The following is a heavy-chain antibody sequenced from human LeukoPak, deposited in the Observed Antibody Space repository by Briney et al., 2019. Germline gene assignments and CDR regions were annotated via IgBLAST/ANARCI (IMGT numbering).Heavy chain of an antibody. CDR3: ARDWGVGGRPGYMDV. V-gene: IGHV4-59*01. CDR1: GGSISSYY. Sequence: PSGTLSLTCTVSGGSISSYYWSWIRQPPGKGLEWIGYIYYSGNTNYNPSLKSRVTILVDTSKNQVSLKLSSVTAADTAVYFCARDWGVGGRPGYMDVWGKGTTVTVSS. J-gene: IGHJ6*03. CDR2: IYYSGNT. D-gene: IGHD6-6*01.